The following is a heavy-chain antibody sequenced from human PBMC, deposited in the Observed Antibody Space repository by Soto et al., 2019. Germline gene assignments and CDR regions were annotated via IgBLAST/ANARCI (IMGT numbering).Heavy chain of an antibody. CDR2: IIPIFGTA. CDR3: ASHGGGVVPAAIPLEGMDV. Sequence: SVKVSCKASGGTFSSYAISWVRQAPGQGLEWMGGIIPIFGTANYAQKFQGRVTITAGESTSTAYMELSSLRSEDTAVYYCASHGGGVVPAAIPLEGMDVWGQGTTVTVSS. J-gene: IGHJ6*02. D-gene: IGHD2-2*01. CDR1: GGTFSSYA. V-gene: IGHV1-69*13.